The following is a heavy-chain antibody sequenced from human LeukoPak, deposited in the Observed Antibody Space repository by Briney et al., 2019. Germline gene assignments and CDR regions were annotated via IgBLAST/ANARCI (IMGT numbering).Heavy chain of an antibody. V-gene: IGHV3-7*01. D-gene: IGHD3-10*01. CDR1: GFTFSSYW. CDR2: IKQDGSEK. Sequence: GGSLRLSCAASGFTFSSYWMSWVRRAPGKGLEWVANIKQDGSEKYYVDSVKGRFTISRDNAKNSLYLQMNSLRAEDTAVYYCARPRGSGAFDIWGQGTMVTVSS. CDR3: ARPRGSGAFDI. J-gene: IGHJ3*02.